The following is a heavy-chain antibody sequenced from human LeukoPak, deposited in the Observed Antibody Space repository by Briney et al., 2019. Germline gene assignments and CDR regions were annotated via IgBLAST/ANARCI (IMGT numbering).Heavy chain of an antibody. CDR1: GFTFSSYA. V-gene: IGHV3-48*01. Sequence: GGSLRLSCAASGFTFSSYAMSWVRQAPGKGLEWVSAISSSSSTIYYADSVKGRFTISRDNAKNSLYLQMNSLRAEDTAVYYCARGGPDFWSGYDWGYYYYYGMDVWGQGTTVTVSS. CDR2: ISSSSSTI. J-gene: IGHJ6*02. D-gene: IGHD3-3*01. CDR3: ARGGPDFWSGYDWGYYYYYGMDV.